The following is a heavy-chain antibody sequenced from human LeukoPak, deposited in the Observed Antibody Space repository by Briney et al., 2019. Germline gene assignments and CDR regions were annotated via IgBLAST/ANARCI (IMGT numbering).Heavy chain of an antibody. J-gene: IGHJ4*02. D-gene: IGHD6-19*01. Sequence: GGSLRLSCAASGFTFSIYSMNWVRQAPGKGLEWVSSISSSSSYIYYADSVKGRFTISRDNAKNSLYLQMNSLRAEDTAVYYCARDPREIAVSWGQGTLVTVSS. CDR1: GFTFSIYS. CDR2: ISSSSSYI. CDR3: ARDPREIAVS. V-gene: IGHV3-21*01.